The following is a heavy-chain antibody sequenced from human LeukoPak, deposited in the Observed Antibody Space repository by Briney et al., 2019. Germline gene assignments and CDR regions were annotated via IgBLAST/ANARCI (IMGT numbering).Heavy chain of an antibody. CDR3: ARDLLHRGYAFDI. CDR2: IYHTGST. Sequence: SETLSLTCTVSDYSISSDYYYAWIRQPPGKGLEWIGSIYHTGSTYYNPSLKSRVTISVDTSKNQFSLKLSSVTAADTAVYYCARDLLHRGYAFDIWGRGTMVTVSS. V-gene: IGHV4-38-2*02. D-gene: IGHD3-22*01. CDR1: DYSISSDYY. J-gene: IGHJ3*02.